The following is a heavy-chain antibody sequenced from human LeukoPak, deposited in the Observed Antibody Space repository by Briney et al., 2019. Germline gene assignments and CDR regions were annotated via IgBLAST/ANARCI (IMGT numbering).Heavy chain of an antibody. CDR2: IWYDGSNK. CDR1: GFTFSSYA. D-gene: IGHD6-13*01. Sequence: PGGSLRPSCAASGFTFSSYAMSWVRQAPGKGLEWVAVIWYDGSNKYYADSVKGRFTISRDNAKNTLYLQMNSLRAEDTAVYYCARGPLSSSWTGFDYWGQGTLVTVSS. V-gene: IGHV3-33*08. J-gene: IGHJ4*02. CDR3: ARGPLSSSWTGFDY.